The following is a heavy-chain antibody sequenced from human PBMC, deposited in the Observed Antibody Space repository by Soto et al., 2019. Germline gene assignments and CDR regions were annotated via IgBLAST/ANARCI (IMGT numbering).Heavy chain of an antibody. CDR1: GFTFSSYW. Sequence: GSLRLSCAASGFTFSSYWMHWVRQAPGKGLVWVSRINSDGSSTSYADSVKGRFTISRDNAKNTLYLQMNSLRAEDTAVYYCARGKAAAGDYYYYGMDVWGQGTTVTVSS. J-gene: IGHJ6*02. CDR2: INSDGSST. CDR3: ARGKAAAGDYYYYGMDV. D-gene: IGHD6-13*01. V-gene: IGHV3-74*01.